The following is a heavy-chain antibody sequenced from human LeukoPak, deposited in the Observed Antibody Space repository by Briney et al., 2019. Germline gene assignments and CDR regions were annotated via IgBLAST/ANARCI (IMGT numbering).Heavy chain of an antibody. V-gene: IGHV4-39*07. CDR2: IYYSGST. CDR3: ARAGSSWNFDY. D-gene: IGHD6-13*01. CDR1: GGSIRSSSYY. Sequence: PSETLSLTCTVSGGSIRSSSYYWGWIRQPPGKGLEWIGTIYYSGSTYYNPSLKSRVTISVDTSKNQFSLKLSSVTAADTAVYYCARAGSSWNFDYWGQGTLVTVSS. J-gene: IGHJ4*02.